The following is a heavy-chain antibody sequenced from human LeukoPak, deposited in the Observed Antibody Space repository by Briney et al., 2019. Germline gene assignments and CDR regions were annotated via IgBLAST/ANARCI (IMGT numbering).Heavy chain of an antibody. J-gene: IGHJ4*02. CDR1: GFTFSSHL. V-gene: IGHV3-7*01. CDR3: ASERPSSSWYDY. CDR2: IYQDGREK. Sequence: PGGSLRLSCAASGFTFSSHLMTWLRQAPGKGLEWVANIYQDGREKYYVTSVRGRFTISRDNAKNSLYLQVDSLRAEDTGVYYCASERPSSSWYDYWGQGTLVTVSS. D-gene: IGHD6-13*01.